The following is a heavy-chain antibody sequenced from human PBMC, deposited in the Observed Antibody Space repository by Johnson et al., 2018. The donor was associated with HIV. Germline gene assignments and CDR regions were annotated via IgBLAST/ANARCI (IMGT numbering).Heavy chain of an antibody. J-gene: IGHJ3*02. V-gene: IGHV3-30*14. D-gene: IGHD2-2*01. CDR3: ARDSSLYTLSANTDAFDI. CDR1: GFTFSSYP. CDR2: ISYDGRNK. Sequence: QEQLVESGGGVVQPGRSPRLACAASGFTFSSYPMHWVRQAPGKGLEWVAVISYDGRNKYYADSVKGRFTISRDNSKNTLYLQMNSLRAEDTAVYYCARDSSLYTLSANTDAFDIWGQGTVVTVSS.